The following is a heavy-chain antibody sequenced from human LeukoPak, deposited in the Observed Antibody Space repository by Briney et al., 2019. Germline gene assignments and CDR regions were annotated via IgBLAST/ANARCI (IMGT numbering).Heavy chain of an antibody. CDR1: GGSISSYY. Sequence: SETLSLTCTVSGGSISSYYWSWIRQPPGKGLEWIEYIYYSGSTNYNPSLKSRVTISADTSKNQFSLKLSSVTAADTAVYYCARSSYSSSPFDFDYWGQGTLVTVSS. J-gene: IGHJ4*02. V-gene: IGHV4-59*01. CDR3: ARSSYSSSPFDFDY. D-gene: IGHD6-6*01. CDR2: IYYSGST.